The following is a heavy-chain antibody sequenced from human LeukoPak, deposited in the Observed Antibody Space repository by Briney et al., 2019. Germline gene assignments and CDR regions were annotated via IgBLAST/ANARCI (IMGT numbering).Heavy chain of an antibody. J-gene: IGHJ4*02. D-gene: IGHD1-14*01. Sequence: TTSETLSLTCTVSGGSISSYYWSWIRQPPGKGLEWIGYIYYSGSTNYNPSLKSRVTISVDTSKNQFSLKLSSVTAADTAVYYCARDIRGSFDYWGQGTLVTVSS. V-gene: IGHV4-59*01. CDR2: IYYSGST. CDR1: GGSISSYY. CDR3: ARDIRGSFDY.